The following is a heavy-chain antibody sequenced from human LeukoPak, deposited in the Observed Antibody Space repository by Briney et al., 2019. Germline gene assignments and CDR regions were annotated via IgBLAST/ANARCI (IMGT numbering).Heavy chain of an antibody. CDR2: ISASGSNT. CDR1: RFTFSTYA. D-gene: IGHD6-19*01. V-gene: IGHV3-23*01. CDR3: ATDRVAGRRHLLELGY. Sequence: GRSLRLSCAASRFTFSTYAMSWVRQDPGRGLEWVSSISASGSNTYYADSVKGRFTLSRDNSKNTLYQQMNSLRAEDTAIYYCATDRVAGRRHLLELGYWGQGALVTVSS. J-gene: IGHJ4*02.